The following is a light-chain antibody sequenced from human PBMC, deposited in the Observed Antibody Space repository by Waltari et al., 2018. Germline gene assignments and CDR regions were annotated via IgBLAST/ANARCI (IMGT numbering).Light chain of an antibody. CDR3: QQYYTTPLT. CDR2: WAS. J-gene: IGKJ4*01. Sequence: SVLYSSNNRNYLTWYQQKPGQPPKLLIYWASIREAGVPDRFSGSGSGTDFTLTISSLQAEDVAVYYCQQYYTTPLTFGGGTKVEIK. V-gene: IGKV4-1*01. CDR1: SVLYSSNNRNY.